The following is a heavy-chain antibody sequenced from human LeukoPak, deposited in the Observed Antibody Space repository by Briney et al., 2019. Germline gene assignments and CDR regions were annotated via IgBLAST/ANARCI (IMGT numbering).Heavy chain of an antibody. CDR2: IKKDGSEK. J-gene: IGHJ4*02. Sequence: GGSLRLSCAASGFTFSSYDMHWVRQAPGKGLEWVANIKKDGSEKYYVDSVKGRSTISRDNAKNSLYLQMNSLRVEDTAVYYCVGEWEQLRWGQGTLVTVSS. D-gene: IGHD1-26*01. CDR3: VGEWEQLR. CDR1: GFTFSSYD. V-gene: IGHV3-7*01.